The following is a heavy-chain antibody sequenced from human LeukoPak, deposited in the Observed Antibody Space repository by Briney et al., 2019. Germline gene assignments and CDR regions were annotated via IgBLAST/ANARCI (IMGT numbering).Heavy chain of an antibody. J-gene: IGHJ5*02. Sequence: GAPVKVSCKVSGYTLTELSMHWVRQAPGKGLEWMGGFDPEDGETIYAQKFQGRVTMTEDTSTDTAYMELSSLRSEDTAVYYCATVGGGYSYGYWFDPWGQGTLVTVSS. D-gene: IGHD5-18*01. CDR2: FDPEDGET. CDR3: ATVGGGYSYGYWFDP. CDR1: GYTLTELS. V-gene: IGHV1-24*01.